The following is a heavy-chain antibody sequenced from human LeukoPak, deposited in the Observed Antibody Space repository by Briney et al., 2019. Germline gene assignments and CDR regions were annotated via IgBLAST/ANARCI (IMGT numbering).Heavy chain of an antibody. V-gene: IGHV3-21*01. CDR1: GFTFSSYS. CDR3: ARDLRFGELSQEGY. Sequence: PGGSLRLSCAASGFTFSSYSMNWVRQAPGKGLEWVSSISSSSSYIYYADSVKGRFTISRDNAKNSLYLQMNSLRAEDTAVYYCARDLRFGELSQEGYWGQGTLVTVSS. J-gene: IGHJ4*02. D-gene: IGHD3-10*01. CDR2: ISSSSSYI.